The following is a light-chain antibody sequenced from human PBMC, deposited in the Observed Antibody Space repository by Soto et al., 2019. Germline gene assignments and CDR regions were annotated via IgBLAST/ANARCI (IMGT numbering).Light chain of an antibody. V-gene: IGLV2-14*01. CDR1: SSDVGGYNY. CDR2: EVS. CDR3: SSYTSSNIDYA. J-gene: IGLJ1*01. Sequence: QSALTQPASVSGSPGQSITISCTGTSSDVGGYNYVSWYQQHPGKAPKLMIYEVSNRPSGVSNRFSGSKSGNTASLTISGLQAEDEADYYCSSYTSSNIDYAFGTGTKLTVL.